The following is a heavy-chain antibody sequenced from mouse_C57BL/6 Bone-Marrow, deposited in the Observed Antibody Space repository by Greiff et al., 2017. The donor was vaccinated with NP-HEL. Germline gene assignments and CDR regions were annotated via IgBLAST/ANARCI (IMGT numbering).Heavy chain of an antibody. CDR3: TTGIWEGY. J-gene: IGHJ2*01. V-gene: IGHV14-4*01. CDR2: IVPDNGDT. CDR1: GFNINNYY. D-gene: IGHD1-1*02. Sequence: EVQLVESGAELVRPGASVKLSCTASGFNINNYYMHWVKQRPEQGLEWIGWIVPDNGDTEYAAKFQGKATITADTPSNTAYLQLSSLTSEDSAVYYCTTGIWEGYWGQGTTLTVSS.